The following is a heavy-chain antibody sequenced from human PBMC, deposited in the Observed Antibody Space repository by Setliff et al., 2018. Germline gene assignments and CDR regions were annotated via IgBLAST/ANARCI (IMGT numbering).Heavy chain of an antibody. J-gene: IGHJ5*02. D-gene: IGHD3-3*01. CDR2: IYTSGST. Sequence: SETLSLTCTVSGGSISSGSYYWSWIRQPAGKGLEWIGHIYTSGSTNYNPSLKSRVTISVDTSKNQFSLKLSSVTAADTAVYYCARAGPTVTFFRVLVISWWDPWGQGSLVTVS. V-gene: IGHV4-61*09. CDR3: ARAGPTVTFFRVLVISWWDP. CDR1: GGSISSGSYY.